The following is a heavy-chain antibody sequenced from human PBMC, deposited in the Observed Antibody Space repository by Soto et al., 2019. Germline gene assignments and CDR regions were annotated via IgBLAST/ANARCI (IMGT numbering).Heavy chain of an antibody. J-gene: IGHJ6*02. CDR2: INSDGSST. V-gene: IGHV3-74*01. Sequence: GGSLRLSCAASGFTFSSYWMHWVRQAPGKGLVWVSRINSDGSSTSYADSVKGRLTISRDNAKNTLYLQMNSLRAEDTAVYYCARDLGILRYCTNAVCYTGVYYYYGMDVWGQGTTVTVSS. D-gene: IGHD2-8*01. CDR3: ARDLGILRYCTNAVCYTGVYYYYGMDV. CDR1: GFTFSSYW.